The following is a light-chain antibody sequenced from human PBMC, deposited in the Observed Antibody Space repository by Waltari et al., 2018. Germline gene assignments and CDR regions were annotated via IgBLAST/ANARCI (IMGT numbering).Light chain of an antibody. J-gene: IGKJ3*01. CDR1: QSLLNSNGYTY. CDR2: LGS. CDR3: MQALETIFT. V-gene: IGKV2-28*01. Sequence: DIVMTQSPLSLSVIPGEPASISCRSSQSLLNSNGYTYLYCYLQKPGQSPQLLIYLGSYRASGVPDMCSGSGSGTDFTLKISRVEAEDVGVYYCMQALETIFTFGPGTKVDIK.